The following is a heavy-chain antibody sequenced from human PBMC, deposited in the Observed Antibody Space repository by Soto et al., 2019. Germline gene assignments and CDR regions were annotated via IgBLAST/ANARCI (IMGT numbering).Heavy chain of an antibody. CDR1: GYTFTSYG. CDR3: ASWSLYASSGYALPHGMDG. Sequence: GASVKVSCKASGYTFTSYGISWVRQAPGQGLEWMGWISAYNGNTNYAQKLQGRVTMTTDTSTSTAYMELRSLRSDDTAVYYCASWSLYASSGYALPHGMDGWGQGTTGSVSS. V-gene: IGHV1-18*04. D-gene: IGHD3-22*01. CDR2: ISAYNGNT. J-gene: IGHJ6*02.